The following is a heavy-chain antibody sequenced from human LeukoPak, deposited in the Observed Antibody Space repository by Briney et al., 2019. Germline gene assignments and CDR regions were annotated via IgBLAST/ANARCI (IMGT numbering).Heavy chain of an antibody. CDR2: LYHSGSN. Sequence: SAPMPLSCAVYGGSFSGYNWSGSRDPPGKGLEGIVKLYHSGSNNYNQSLKSRVTISVDTSKNQFSLKLSTLTAADTAVYYCARGFRTSAATDYWGQRTLVTVSS. D-gene: IGHD6-25*01. CDR3: ARGFRTSAATDY. J-gene: IGHJ4*02. CDR1: GGSFSGYN. V-gene: IGHV4-34*01.